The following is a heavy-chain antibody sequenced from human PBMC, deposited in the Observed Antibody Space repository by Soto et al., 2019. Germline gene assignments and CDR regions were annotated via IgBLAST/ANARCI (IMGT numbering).Heavy chain of an antibody. D-gene: IGHD3-10*01. CDR2: ISGSGST. V-gene: IGHV3-23*01. J-gene: IGHJ4*02. CDR1: GCTFSTYA. CDR3: AKVISTSGSSL. Sequence: GGSLRLSCAASGCTFSTYAMTWVRQAPGKGLAWLSSISGSGSTYYADSVKGRFTISRDNSKNTLYLQMNSLRAEDTAVYYCAKVISTSGSSLWGRGTLVTVSS.